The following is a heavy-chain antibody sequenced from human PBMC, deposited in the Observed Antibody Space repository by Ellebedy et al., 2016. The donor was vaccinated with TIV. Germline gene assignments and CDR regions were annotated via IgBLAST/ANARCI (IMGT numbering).Heavy chain of an antibody. Sequence: GESLKISCAASGFTVSSSFMSWVRQAPGKGLEWVSVIYTDGGTNYTDPVLGRFDISRDSSKNTLYLQMNSLRADDTAVYYCARDPRGGGDYGDNWFDSWGQGTLVTVSS. CDR2: IYTDGGT. D-gene: IGHD4-17*01. V-gene: IGHV3-66*01. CDR3: ARDPRGGGDYGDNWFDS. J-gene: IGHJ5*01. CDR1: GFTVSSSF.